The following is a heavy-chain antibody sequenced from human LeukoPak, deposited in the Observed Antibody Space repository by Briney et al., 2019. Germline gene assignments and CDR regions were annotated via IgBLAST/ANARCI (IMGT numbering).Heavy chain of an antibody. J-gene: IGHJ4*02. Sequence: PSETLSLTCTVSGGSISSYYWSWIRQPPGKGLEWIGYIYYSGSTNYNPSLKSRVTISVDTSKNQFSLKLSSVTAADTAVYYCARDFEEDIPGYWGQGTLVTVSS. D-gene: IGHD3-9*01. CDR2: IYYSGST. CDR3: ARDFEEDIPGY. CDR1: GGSISSYY. V-gene: IGHV4-59*01.